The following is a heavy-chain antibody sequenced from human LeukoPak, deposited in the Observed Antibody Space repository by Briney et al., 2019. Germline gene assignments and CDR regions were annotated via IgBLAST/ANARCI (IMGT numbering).Heavy chain of an antibody. Sequence: SETLFLTCSVSAGSISSYSWSWIRQPAGKALEWIGRVQTSGNTNYNPSLKSRVTMSVDTSKNQFSLKLNSVTAADTAVYYCARGSGGGSGSYYRDYYYGMDVWGPRTAVTVS. CDR1: AGSISSYS. J-gene: IGHJ6*02. D-gene: IGHD3-10*01. CDR2: VQTSGNT. V-gene: IGHV4-4*07. CDR3: ARGSGGGSGSYYRDYYYGMDV.